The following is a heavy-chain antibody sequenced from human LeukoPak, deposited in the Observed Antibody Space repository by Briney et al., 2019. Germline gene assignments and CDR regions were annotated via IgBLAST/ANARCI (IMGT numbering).Heavy chain of an antibody. D-gene: IGHD2-21*02. CDR2: INHIGTT. CDR3: ARLVVTAPQNHYYMDV. Sequence: PSETLSLTCNVSGGSFNGYYWTWIRQPPGKGLKWIAEINHIGTTNHNPSLKSRVSVSTDTSKNQFFLKLTSVTAADTALYYCARLVVTAPQNHYYMDVWGEGTTVTVSS. CDR1: GGSFNGYY. J-gene: IGHJ6*03. V-gene: IGHV4-34*01.